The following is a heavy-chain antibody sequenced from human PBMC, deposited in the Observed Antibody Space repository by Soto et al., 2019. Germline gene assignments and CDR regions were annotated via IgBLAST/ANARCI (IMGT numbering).Heavy chain of an antibody. Sequence: QLQLQESGPGLVKPSETLSLTCTVSGGSISSSSYYWGWIRQPPGKGLEWIGSIYYSGSTYYNPSLKSRVTISVDTSKNQFSLKLSSVTAADTAVYYCATLRFLEWLFLEWDYWGQGTLVTVSS. V-gene: IGHV4-39*01. J-gene: IGHJ4*02. D-gene: IGHD3-3*01. CDR2: IYYSGST. CDR1: GGSISSSSYY. CDR3: ATLRFLEWLFLEWDY.